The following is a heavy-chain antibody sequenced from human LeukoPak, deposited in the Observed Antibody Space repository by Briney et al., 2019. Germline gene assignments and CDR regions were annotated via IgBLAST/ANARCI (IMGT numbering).Heavy chain of an antibody. V-gene: IGHV1-8*03. CDR3: AREVSSSSGFDY. CDR1: GYTFTSYD. D-gene: IGHD6-6*01. J-gene: IGHJ4*02. CDR2: MNPNSGNT. Sequence: GASVKVSCKASGYTFTSYDINWVRQATGQGLEWMGWMNPNSGNTCYAQKFQGRVTITRNTSISTAYMELGSLRSEDTAVYYCAREVSSSSGFDYWGQGTLVTVSS.